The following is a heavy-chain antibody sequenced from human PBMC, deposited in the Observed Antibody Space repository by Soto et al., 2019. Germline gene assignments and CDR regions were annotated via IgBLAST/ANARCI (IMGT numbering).Heavy chain of an antibody. D-gene: IGHD2-8*01. V-gene: IGHV1-3*01. Sequence: QVQLVQSGAEVKKPGASVKVSCKASGYTFTNYAMHWVRQAPGQRLEWMGWINAGNGNTKYSQKSQGRVTITRDTPATTAYMDLSSLTSEDTAVYSCARVPGVLDVPGDYWGQGTLVTVSS. CDR1: GYTFTNYA. CDR3: ARVPGVLDVPGDY. J-gene: IGHJ4*02. CDR2: INAGNGNT.